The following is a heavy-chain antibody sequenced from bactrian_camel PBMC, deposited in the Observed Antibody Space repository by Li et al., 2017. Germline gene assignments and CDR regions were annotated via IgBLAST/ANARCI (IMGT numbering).Heavy chain of an antibody. CDR2: IGSSGST. J-gene: IGHJ4*01. CDR1: GYTYSGHC. Sequence: VQLVESGGGSVQAGGSLRLSCAFSGYTYSGHCMGWFRQAPGKEREGVAIIGSSGSTGYADSVTGRFTISQDNAKITTYLQMDQLRTEDTAIYYCAAGWSYGVGALLRRHYDYWGQGTQVTVS. CDR3: AAGWSYGVGALLRRHYDY. V-gene: IGHV3S53*01. D-gene: IGHD5*01.